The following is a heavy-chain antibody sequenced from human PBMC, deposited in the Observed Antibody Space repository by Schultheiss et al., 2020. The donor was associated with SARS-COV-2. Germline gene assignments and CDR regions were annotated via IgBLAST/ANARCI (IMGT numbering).Heavy chain of an antibody. V-gene: IGHV3-30-3*01. CDR3: AKDRGSLIAVAVGYFDY. J-gene: IGHJ4*02. Sequence: SLKISCAASGFTFSSYAMHWVRQAPGKGLEWVAVISYDGSNKYYADSVKGRFTISRDNSKNTLYLQMNSLRAEDTAVYYCAKDRGSLIAVAVGYFDYWGQGTLVTVSS. CDR2: ISYDGSNK. D-gene: IGHD6-19*01. CDR1: GFTFSSYA.